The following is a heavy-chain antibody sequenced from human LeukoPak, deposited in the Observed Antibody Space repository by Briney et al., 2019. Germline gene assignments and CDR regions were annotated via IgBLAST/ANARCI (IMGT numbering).Heavy chain of an antibody. CDR1: GGSFSGYY. Sequence: SETLSLTCAVYGGSFSGYYWSWIRQPPGKGLEWIGEINHSGGTNYNPSLKSRVTISVDTSENQFSLKLSSVTAADTAVYYCARVIGGYSYGHLDYWGQGTLVTVSS. D-gene: IGHD5-18*01. CDR3: ARVIGGYSYGHLDY. V-gene: IGHV4-34*01. CDR2: INHSGGT. J-gene: IGHJ4*02.